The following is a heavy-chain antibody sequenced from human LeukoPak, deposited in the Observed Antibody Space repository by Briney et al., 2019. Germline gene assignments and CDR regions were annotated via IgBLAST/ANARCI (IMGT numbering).Heavy chain of an antibody. CDR1: GDSVSANSAA. CDR3: ARTTAPSSDWFDP. CDR2: TYYRFKWYN. D-gene: IGHD1-14*01. Sequence: SQTLSLTCAISGDSVSANSAAWNWFRQSPSRGFEWLGRTYYRFKWYNDSALSVKSRLTINPDTSKNQFSLQLNSVTPEDTAVYYCARTTAPSSDWFDPWGQGTLVTVSS. V-gene: IGHV6-1*01. J-gene: IGHJ5*02.